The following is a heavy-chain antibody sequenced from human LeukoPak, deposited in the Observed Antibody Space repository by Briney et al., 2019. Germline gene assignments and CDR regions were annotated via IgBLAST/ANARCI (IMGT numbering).Heavy chain of an antibody. D-gene: IGHD5-18*01. CDR1: GFTFSSYA. J-gene: IGHJ4*02. V-gene: IGHV3-74*01. CDR3: ARVPTNSYGFGQ. Sequence: HPGGSLRLSCAASGFTFSSYAMSWVRQAPGKGLVWVAHINEDGTSASHADSVKGRFTISRDNAKNTLYLQMNSLTVEDTAVYYCARVPTNSYGFGQWGQGSLVTVSS. CDR2: INEDGTSA.